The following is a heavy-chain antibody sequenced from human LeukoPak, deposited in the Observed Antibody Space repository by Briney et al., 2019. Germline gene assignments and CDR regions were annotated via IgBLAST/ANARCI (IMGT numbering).Heavy chain of an antibody. Sequence: GGSLRLSCTVSGFTVSSNSMSWVRQAPGKGLEWVSFIYSDNTHYSDSVKGRFTISRDNSKNTLYLQMNSLRAEDTAVYYCARGRGGLLWFGEFNSWGQGTLVTVSS. CDR2: IYSDNT. V-gene: IGHV3-53*01. CDR1: GFTVSSNS. D-gene: IGHD3-10*01. CDR3: ARGRGGLLWFGEFNS. J-gene: IGHJ4*02.